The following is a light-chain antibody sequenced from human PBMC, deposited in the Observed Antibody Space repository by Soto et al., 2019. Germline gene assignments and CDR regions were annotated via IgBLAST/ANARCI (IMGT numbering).Light chain of an antibody. CDR3: QQYYSTPPWT. Sequence: DIVMTQSPDSLAVSLGERATINCKSSQSVLYSSNNKNYLAWYQQKPGQPPKLLIYWASTRESGVPDRFSGSGCWTDFTPTISSLLDEDVAVYYCQQYYSTPPWTFGQGTKVEIK. CDR1: QSVLYSSNNKNY. J-gene: IGKJ1*01. CDR2: WAS. V-gene: IGKV4-1*01.